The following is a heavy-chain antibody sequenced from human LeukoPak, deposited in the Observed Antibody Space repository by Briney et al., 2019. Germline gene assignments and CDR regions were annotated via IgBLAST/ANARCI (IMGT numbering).Heavy chain of an antibody. Sequence: ASVKVSCKASGYTFTSYGISWVRRAPGQGLEWMGWISAYNGNTNYAQKLQGRVTMTTDTSTSTAYMELRSLRSDDTAVYYCARDGCSGGSCYSLAPYYYYGMDVWGQGTTVTVSS. CDR1: GYTFTSYG. CDR2: ISAYNGNT. CDR3: ARDGCSGGSCYSLAPYYYYGMDV. D-gene: IGHD2-15*01. J-gene: IGHJ6*02. V-gene: IGHV1-18*01.